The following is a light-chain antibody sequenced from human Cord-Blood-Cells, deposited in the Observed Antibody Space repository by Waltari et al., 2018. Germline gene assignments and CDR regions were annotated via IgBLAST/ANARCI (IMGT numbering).Light chain of an antibody. J-gene: IGKJ2*01. CDR3: QQYGSSPYT. CDR1: QSVSSSY. Sequence: EIVLTQSPGTLSLSQGERATLSCRARQSVSSSYLAWFQQKPGQAPRLLIYGASSRATGSPDRFSGSGAGTDFTFTISRLEPEDFAVYYCQQYGSSPYTFGQGTKLEIK. CDR2: GAS. V-gene: IGKV3-20*01.